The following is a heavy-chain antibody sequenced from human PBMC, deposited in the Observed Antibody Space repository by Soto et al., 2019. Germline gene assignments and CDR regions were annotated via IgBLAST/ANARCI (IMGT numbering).Heavy chain of an antibody. Sequence: SGPTLVNPTQSLTLSCTFSGFSLTTTGMSVNWIRQPPGKALEWLARIDWDDDKLYSTSLKTRLTISKDTSKNQVVLTMTDMDPADTGTYYCARIHRVTTGLHAMDVWGQGTTVTVSS. V-gene: IGHV2-70*04. CDR2: IDWDDDK. D-gene: IGHD4-17*01. CDR1: GFSLTTTGMS. CDR3: ARIHRVTTGLHAMDV. J-gene: IGHJ6*02.